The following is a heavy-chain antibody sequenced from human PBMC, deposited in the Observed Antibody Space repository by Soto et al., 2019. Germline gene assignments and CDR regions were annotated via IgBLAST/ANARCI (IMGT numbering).Heavy chain of an antibody. Sequence: LRLSCAASGFTFSSYAMHWVRQAPGKGLEWVAVISYDGSNKYYADSVKGRFTISRDNSKNTLYLQMNSLRAEDTAVYYCARAYYDYVWGSYHPSWFDPWGQGTLVTVSS. J-gene: IGHJ5*02. V-gene: IGHV3-30-3*01. CDR2: ISYDGSNK. D-gene: IGHD3-16*02. CDR3: ARAYYDYVWGSYHPSWFDP. CDR1: GFTFSSYA.